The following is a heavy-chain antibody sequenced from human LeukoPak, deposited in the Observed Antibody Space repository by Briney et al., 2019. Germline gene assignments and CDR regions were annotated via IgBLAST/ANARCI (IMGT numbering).Heavy chain of an antibody. CDR2: ISYGGTT. D-gene: IGHD5-24*01. CDR3: GGNNFYHFQY. V-gene: IGHV4-39*01. J-gene: IGHJ4*02. CDR1: GDSVSNSPYY. Sequence: PSETLSLTCTVSGDSVSNSPYYWGWVRQPPGKGLEWIGAISYGGTTYSSPSLKSRVTMDLDKPRNRFSLKLTSVTAADTAVYYCGGNNFYHFQYWGQGALVTVSS.